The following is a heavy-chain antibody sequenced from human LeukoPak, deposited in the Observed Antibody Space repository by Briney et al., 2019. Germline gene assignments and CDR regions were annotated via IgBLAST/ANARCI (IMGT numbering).Heavy chain of an antibody. J-gene: IGHJ4*02. Sequence: GGSLRLSCAASGFTFSDYYMSWIRQAPGKGLEWVSYISSSGSTIYYADSVKGRFTISRDNAKNSLYLQMNSLRADDTAVYYCVKDPPGLLSRGMDYWGQGTLVTVSS. CDR1: GFTFSDYY. CDR2: ISSSGSTI. CDR3: VKDPPGLLSRGMDY. V-gene: IGHV3-11*01. D-gene: IGHD2-21*01.